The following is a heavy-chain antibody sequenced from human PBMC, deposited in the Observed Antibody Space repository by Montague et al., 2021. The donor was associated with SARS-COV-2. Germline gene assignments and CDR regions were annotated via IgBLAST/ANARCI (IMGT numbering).Heavy chain of an antibody. J-gene: IGHJ5*02. CDR2: IFYNGYT. CDR3: ARHSVSEDGTFFRSYFDP. V-gene: IGHV4-59*08. CDR1: GGTARGYY. D-gene: IGHD1-1*01. Sequence: SETRSLTCTVSGGTARGYYWNWIRQTPGKGLEWIGYIFYNGYTKYNPSLESRVTLSVDTPGNPFFLSLRSVTASDTATYFCARHSVSEDGTFFRSYFDPWGQWARILVSS.